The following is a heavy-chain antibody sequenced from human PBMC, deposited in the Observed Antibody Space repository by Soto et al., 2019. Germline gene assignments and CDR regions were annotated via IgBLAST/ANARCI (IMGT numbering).Heavy chain of an antibody. D-gene: IGHD3-3*01. CDR2: IYYSGST. CDR1: GGSISSSSYY. J-gene: IGHJ6*03. V-gene: IGHV4-39*01. CDR3: ARQNYDFWSGYLYYYYMDV. Sequence: SETLSLTCTVSGGSISSSSYYWGWIRQPPGKGLEWIGSIYYSGSTYYNPSLKSRVTISVDTSKNQFSLKLSSVTAADTAVYYCARQNYDFWSGYLYYYYMDVWGKGTTVTVSS.